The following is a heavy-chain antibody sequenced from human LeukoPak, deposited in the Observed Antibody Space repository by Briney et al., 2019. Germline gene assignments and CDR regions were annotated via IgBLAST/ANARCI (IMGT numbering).Heavy chain of an antibody. D-gene: IGHD6-6*01. J-gene: IGHJ4*02. CDR3: AASSIAGLSTDY. V-gene: IGHV1-18*01. CDR1: GYTLTSYG. Sequence: ASVKVSCKASGYTLTSYGISWVRQAPGQGHEWMGWIRAYNGTTNYAQKLRGRDTMTTDTSTRTAYMEPRSLRSDDTAAYYCAASSIAGLSTDYWGQGTLVTVSS. CDR2: IRAYNGTT.